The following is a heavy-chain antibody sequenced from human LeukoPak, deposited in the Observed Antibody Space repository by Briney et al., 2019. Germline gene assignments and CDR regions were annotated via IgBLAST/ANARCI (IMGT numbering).Heavy chain of an antibody. Sequence: GASVKVSCKASGYTFTNYAIHWVRQAPGQRLEWMGWINAGNGNTEYSQKFQGRVTITSDTSASTAFMELSSLTFEDTAAYYCARESNYYCFDFWGQGTLVTIS. D-gene: IGHD4/OR15-4a*01. CDR1: GYTFTNYA. CDR2: INAGNGNT. J-gene: IGHJ4*02. CDR3: ARESNYYCFDF. V-gene: IGHV1-3*01.